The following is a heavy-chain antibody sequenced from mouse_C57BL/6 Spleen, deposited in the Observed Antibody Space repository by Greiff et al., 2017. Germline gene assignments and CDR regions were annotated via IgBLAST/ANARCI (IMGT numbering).Heavy chain of an antibody. D-gene: IGHD1-1*01. V-gene: IGHV5-4*01. Sequence: EVQRVESGGGLVKPGGSLKLSCAASGFTFSSYAMSWVRQTPDKRLEWVATISDGGSYTYYPDNVQGRFTISRDKSKRNLYLQMSHLKSEDTAMYYCARVGSSYNKVWYFDVWGTGTTVTGSS. CDR2: ISDGGSYT. CDR3: ARVGSSYNKVWYFDV. CDR1: GFTFSSYA. J-gene: IGHJ1*03.